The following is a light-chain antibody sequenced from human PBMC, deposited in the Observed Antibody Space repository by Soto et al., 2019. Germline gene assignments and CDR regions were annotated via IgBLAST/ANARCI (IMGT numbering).Light chain of an antibody. Sequence: DIQMTQSPSSLFASVGDRVTITCRASQSISSYLNWYQQKPGKAPKLLIYAASSLQSGVPSRFSGSGSGTDFTLTISSLQPEDFATYYCQQSYSTPRNTFGGGTKVEIK. J-gene: IGKJ4*01. V-gene: IGKV1-39*01. CDR1: QSISSY. CDR2: AAS. CDR3: QQSYSTPRNT.